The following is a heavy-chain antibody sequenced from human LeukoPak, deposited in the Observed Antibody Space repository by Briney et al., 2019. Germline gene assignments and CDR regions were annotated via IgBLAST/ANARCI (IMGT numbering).Heavy chain of an antibody. Sequence: SETLSLTCTVSGGSISSGGYYWSWIRQHPGKGLEWIGYIYYSGSTYYNPSLKSRVTISVDTSKNQFSLKLSSVTAADTAVYYCARTGPCSGYYSGAFDIWGQGTMVTVSS. D-gene: IGHD3-22*01. V-gene: IGHV4-31*03. CDR2: IYYSGST. CDR3: ARTGPCSGYYSGAFDI. CDR1: GGSISSGGYY. J-gene: IGHJ3*02.